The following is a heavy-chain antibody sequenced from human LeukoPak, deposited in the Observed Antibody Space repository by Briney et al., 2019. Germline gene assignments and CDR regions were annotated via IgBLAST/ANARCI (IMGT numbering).Heavy chain of an antibody. J-gene: IGHJ4*02. D-gene: IGHD3-10*01. CDR3: AKDTVRGSQGYYFDY. V-gene: IGHV3-33*06. CDR2: IWYDGSNK. CDR1: GFTFSSYG. Sequence: HPGGSLRLSCAASGFTFSSYGMHWVRQAPGKGLEWVAVIWYDGSNKYYADSVKGRFTISRDNSKNTLYLQMNSLRAEDTAVYYCAKDTVRGSQGYYFDYWGQGTLVTVSS.